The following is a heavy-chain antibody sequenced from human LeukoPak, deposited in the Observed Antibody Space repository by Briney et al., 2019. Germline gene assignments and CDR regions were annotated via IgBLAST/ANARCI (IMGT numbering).Heavy chain of an antibody. V-gene: IGHV1-2*02. CDR2: INPNRGGT. J-gene: IGHJ5*02. CDR3: ARVVCTNYYTSGCEDWYDP. Sequence: GASVKVSCKASGYTFTGYYMHWVRQAPGQGLEWMGWINPNRGGTNYAQKFQGRVTMTRDTSISTAYMELSRLRSDDTAVYYCARVVCTNYYTSGCEDWYDPWGQGTLVTVSS. CDR1: GYTFTGYY. D-gene: IGHD3-10*01.